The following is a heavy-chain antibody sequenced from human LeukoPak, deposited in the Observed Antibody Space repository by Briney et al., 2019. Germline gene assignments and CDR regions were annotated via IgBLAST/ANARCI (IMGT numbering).Heavy chain of an antibody. CDR1: GYTFSSYD. J-gene: IGHJ5*02. CDR3: ARDSSGHYNWFDP. CDR2: MNPNSGNT. D-gene: IGHD3-22*01. Sequence: ASVKVSCTASGYTFSSYDINWVRQATGQGLEWMGWMNPNSGNTGYAQKFQGRVTMTRNASISTAYMELSSLRSEDTAVYYRARDSSGHYNWFDPWGQGTLVTVSS. V-gene: IGHV1-8*01.